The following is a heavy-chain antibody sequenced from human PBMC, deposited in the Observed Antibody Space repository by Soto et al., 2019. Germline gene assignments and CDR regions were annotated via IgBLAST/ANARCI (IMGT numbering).Heavy chain of an antibody. CDR3: TRHPGVYGSGSYYNCPHCVYYMDV. V-gene: IGHV3-73*01. J-gene: IGHJ6*03. CDR2: IRSKANSYAT. D-gene: IGHD3-10*01. Sequence: GGSLRLSCAASGFTFSGSAMHWVRQASGKGLEWVGRIRSKANSYATAYAASVKGRFTISRDDSKNTAYLQMNSLKTEDTAVYYCTRHPGVYGSGSYYNCPHCVYYMDVWGKGTTVTVSS. CDR1: GFTFSGSA.